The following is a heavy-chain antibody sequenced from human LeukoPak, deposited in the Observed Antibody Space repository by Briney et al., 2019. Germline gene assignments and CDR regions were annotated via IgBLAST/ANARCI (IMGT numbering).Heavy chain of an antibody. Sequence: ASVKVSCKASGYTFTGYYMHWVRQAPGQGLEWMGRINPNSGGTNYAQKFQGRVTITADESTSTAYMELSSLRSEDTAVYYCARSYYGDYEGYYYYYGMDVWGQGTTVTVSS. V-gene: IGHV1-2*06. CDR2: INPNSGGT. D-gene: IGHD4-17*01. CDR3: ARSYYGDYEGYYYYYGMDV. CDR1: GYTFTGYY. J-gene: IGHJ6*02.